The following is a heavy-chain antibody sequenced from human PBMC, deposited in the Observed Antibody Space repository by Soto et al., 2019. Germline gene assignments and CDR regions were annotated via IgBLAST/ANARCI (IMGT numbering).Heavy chain of an antibody. D-gene: IGHD3-16*01. Sequence: EVQLLESGGGLVQPGGSLRLSCAASGFNVRNFAMSWVRQAPGKGLEWVSSIHGNGGGTYYADSVKGRFTVSRDDSKETLYLQLCSLRVDDTAVYYCAKDAVAQNAVWDWFDPWGQGTLVTVSS. CDR1: GFNVRNFA. J-gene: IGHJ5*02. CDR3: AKDAVAQNAVWDWFDP. V-gene: IGHV3-23*01. CDR2: IHGNGGGT.